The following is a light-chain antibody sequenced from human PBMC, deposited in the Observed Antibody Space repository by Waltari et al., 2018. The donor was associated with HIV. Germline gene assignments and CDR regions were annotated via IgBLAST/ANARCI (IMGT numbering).Light chain of an antibody. CDR3: QQTYLTTFT. Sequence: DIQMPQSPSSLSASVGDRITITCRTSQNIGKDLNWYQQKPGTAPKVLIFAASSLHSGVPSRFSGSGSGTDFTLTISSLQPEDFATYYCQQTYLTTFTFGPGTNVDFK. CDR1: QNIGKD. V-gene: IGKV1-39*01. J-gene: IGKJ3*01. CDR2: AAS.